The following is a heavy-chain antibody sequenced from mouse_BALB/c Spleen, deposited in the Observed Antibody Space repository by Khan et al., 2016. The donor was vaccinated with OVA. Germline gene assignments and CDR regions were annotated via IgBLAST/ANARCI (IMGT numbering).Heavy chain of an antibody. D-gene: IGHD1-1*01. J-gene: IGHJ4*01. CDR1: DFSLSNYD. V-gene: IGHV2-9-2*01. CDR2: IWTGGGT. CDR3: VRGLLK. Sequence: QVQLKQSGPGLVAPSQSLSIACTVSDFSLSNYDISWFRQPPGKGLEWLGLIWTGGGTNYNSAFMSRLSISKDNSKSQVFLKMTSLQTDDTAIYYCVRGLLKWGQGTSVTVSS.